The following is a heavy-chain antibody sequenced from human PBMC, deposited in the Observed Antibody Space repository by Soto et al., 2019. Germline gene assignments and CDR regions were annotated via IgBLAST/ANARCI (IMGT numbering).Heavy chain of an antibody. V-gene: IGHV3-30-3*01. CDR3: ARAGYYGSGRYHFYGVDV. CDR1: GFTFRSYA. D-gene: IGHD3-10*01. Sequence: GGSMRLSCSASGFTFRSYAMHWVRQAPGKGLEWVAVMSYDGSNKYYADSVKGRFTISRDVSKNTLFLQMNSLTAGDTAIYSCARAGYYGSGRYHFYGVDVWGPGTTVTVSS. J-gene: IGHJ6*02. CDR2: MSYDGSNK.